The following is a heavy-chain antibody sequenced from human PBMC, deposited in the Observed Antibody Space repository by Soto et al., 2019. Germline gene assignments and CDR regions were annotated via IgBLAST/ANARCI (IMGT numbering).Heavy chain of an antibody. CDR3: ARQRLWGTSGYYYFEN. CDR1: GHIFSNYW. V-gene: IGHV5-51*01. J-gene: IGHJ4*02. D-gene: IGHD3-22*01. Sequence: GESLKISCKGSGHIFSNYWIGWVRQMPGKGLEWMGIIYPGDSDTRYSPSFQGQVTITVDKSINTAYLRWSRLKASDTAMYYCARQRLWGTSGYYYFENWGQGTLVTVSS. CDR2: IYPGDSDT.